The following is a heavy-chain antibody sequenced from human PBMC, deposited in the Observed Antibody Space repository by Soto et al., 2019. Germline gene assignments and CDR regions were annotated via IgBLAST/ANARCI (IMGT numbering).Heavy chain of an antibody. Sequence: EVQLLESGGGLVQPGGSLRLSCAASGFTFSSYAMSWVRQAPGKGLEWVSAISGSGGSTYYADSVKGRFTISRDNSKNTLYLQMNSLRAEDTAVYYCAKRGFKYRDFWSGYLPLWGQGTLVTVSS. CDR1: GFTFSSYA. CDR2: ISGSGGST. V-gene: IGHV3-23*01. J-gene: IGHJ4*02. D-gene: IGHD3-3*01. CDR3: AKRGFKYRDFWSGYLPL.